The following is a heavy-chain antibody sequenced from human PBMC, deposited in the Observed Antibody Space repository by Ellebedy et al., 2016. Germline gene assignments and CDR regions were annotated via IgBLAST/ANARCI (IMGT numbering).Heavy chain of an antibody. J-gene: IGHJ6*02. Sequence: SETLSLTCTVSGGSISSYYWSWIRQPPGKGLEWIGYIYYSGSTNYNPSLKSRVTISVDTSKNQFSLKLSSVTAADTAVYYCARDIRSVYAKWPYYYYGMDVWGQGTTVTVSS. CDR1: GGSISSYY. D-gene: IGHD2-8*01. V-gene: IGHV4-59*01. CDR3: ARDIRSVYAKWPYYYYGMDV. CDR2: IYYSGST.